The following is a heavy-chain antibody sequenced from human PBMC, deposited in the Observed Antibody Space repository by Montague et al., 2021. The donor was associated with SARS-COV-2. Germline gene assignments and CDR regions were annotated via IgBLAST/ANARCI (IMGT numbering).Heavy chain of an antibody. D-gene: IGHD6-13*01. Sequence: PALVKPTQTLTLTCTFSGFSLSTSGVDVGWIRQPPGKALEWLALTYWDDDKRYSPSLKSRLTITKDTSKNQVVLTMTNMDPVDTATYYCAHRKVLAAAWDYWGQGTLVTVSS. CDR1: GFSLSTSGVD. V-gene: IGHV2-5*02. J-gene: IGHJ4*02. CDR2: TYWDDDK. CDR3: AHRKVLAAAWDY.